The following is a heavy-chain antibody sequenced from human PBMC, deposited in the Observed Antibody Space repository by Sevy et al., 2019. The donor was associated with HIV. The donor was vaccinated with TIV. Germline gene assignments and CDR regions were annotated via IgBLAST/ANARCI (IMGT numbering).Heavy chain of an antibody. CDR3: VRERGVVVAATPTYYFDY. J-gene: IGHJ4*02. CDR2: IKQDGSEK. D-gene: IGHD2-15*01. V-gene: IGHV3-7*01. CDR1: GFTFSSYW. Sequence: GGSLRLSCAASGFTFSSYWMSWVRQAPGKGLEWVANIKQDGSEKYYVDSVKGRFTISRDNAKNSLYLQMNSLRAEDTAVYYCVRERGVVVAATPTYYFDYWGQGTLVTVSS.